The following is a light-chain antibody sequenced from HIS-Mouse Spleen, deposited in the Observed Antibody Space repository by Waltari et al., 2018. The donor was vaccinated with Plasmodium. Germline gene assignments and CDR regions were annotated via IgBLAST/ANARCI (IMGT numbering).Light chain of an antibody. V-gene: IGKV1-8*01. CDR1: QGISSY. Sequence: AIRMTQPPSSFSASTGDRVTITCRASQGISSYLAWYQQKSGKAPKLLIYAASTLHSGVPSRFSGSGSGTDFTLTISCLQSEEFATYYCQQYYSYPYTFGQGTKLEIQ. CDR2: AAS. CDR3: QQYYSYPYT. J-gene: IGKJ2*01.